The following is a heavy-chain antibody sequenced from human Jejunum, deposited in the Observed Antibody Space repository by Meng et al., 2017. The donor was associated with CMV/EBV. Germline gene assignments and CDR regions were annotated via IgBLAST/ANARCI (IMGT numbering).Heavy chain of an antibody. V-gene: IGHV3-53*01. CDR1: GFPVSTNY. D-gene: IGHD3-10*01. J-gene: IGHJ4*02. CDR3: AKVAMIRGVVFDF. CDR2: IYRGGTT. Sequence: ASGFPVSTNYMSWVRQAPGKGLEWVSVIYRGGTTYYADSVKGRFTISRDNSKNTLYLQMNSLRADDTAVYYCAKVAMIRGVVFDFWGQGTLVTVSS.